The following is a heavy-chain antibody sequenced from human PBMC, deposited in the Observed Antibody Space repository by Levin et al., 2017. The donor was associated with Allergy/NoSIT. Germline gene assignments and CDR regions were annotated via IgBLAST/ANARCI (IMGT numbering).Heavy chain of an antibody. CDR3: AGPFLDSGGWVGLYYDYGMDV. CDR1: GGSVSGNDYY. CDR2: IYYTGTT. V-gene: IGHV4-39*01. J-gene: IGHJ6*02. D-gene: IGHD6-19*01. Sequence: SETLSLTCTVSGGSVSGNDYYWGWIRQSPGKGLEWIGSIYYTGTTYYNPSLKSRVTISVDTSKNQFSLKLNSVTAADTAVYYCAGPFLDSGGWVGLYYDYGMDVWGQGTTVTVSS.